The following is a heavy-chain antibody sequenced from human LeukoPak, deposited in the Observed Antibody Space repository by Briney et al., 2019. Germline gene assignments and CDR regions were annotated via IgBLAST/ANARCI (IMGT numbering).Heavy chain of an antibody. J-gene: IGHJ4*02. V-gene: IGHV1-8*01. CDR3: ARATKNPNYYGSGLGYRPLGY. D-gene: IGHD3-10*01. Sequence: ASVKVSCKASGYTFTSYDINWVRQATGQGLEWMGWMNPNSGSTGYAQKFQGRVTMTRNTSISTAYMELSSLRSEDTAVYYCARATKNPNYYGSGLGYRPLGYWGQGTLVTVPS. CDR1: GYTFTSYD. CDR2: MNPNSGST.